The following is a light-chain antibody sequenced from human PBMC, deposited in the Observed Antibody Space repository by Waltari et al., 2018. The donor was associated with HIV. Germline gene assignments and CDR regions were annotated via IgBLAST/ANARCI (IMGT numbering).Light chain of an antibody. CDR3: CSYAGSSNRV. V-gene: IGLV2-23*02. J-gene: IGLJ3*02. CDR1: SSDVGSYNL. Sequence: QSALTQPASVSGSPGQSITISCTGTSSDVGSYNLVPWYQQHPGKAPKLMIYEVSKRPSGVSNRFSGSKSGNTASLTISGLQAEDEADYYCCSYAGSSNRVFGGGTKVTVL. CDR2: EVS.